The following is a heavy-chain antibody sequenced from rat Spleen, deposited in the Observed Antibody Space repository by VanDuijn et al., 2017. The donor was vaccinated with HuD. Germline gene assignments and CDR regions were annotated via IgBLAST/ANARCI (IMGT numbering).Heavy chain of an antibody. CDR1: GFTFSNYD. D-gene: IGHD1-2*01. V-gene: IGHV5-25*01. CDR3: TRDTYYSSDIGGWFAY. J-gene: IGHJ3*01. Sequence: EVQLVESGGGLVQPGRSLKLSCAASGFTFSNYDMAWVRQAPTKGLEWIASISTGGGKTYYPDSVKGRFTISRANAKSTLYVQMNSLRSEDTATYYCTRDTYYSSDIGGWFAYWGQCTLVTVSS. CDR2: ISTGGGKT.